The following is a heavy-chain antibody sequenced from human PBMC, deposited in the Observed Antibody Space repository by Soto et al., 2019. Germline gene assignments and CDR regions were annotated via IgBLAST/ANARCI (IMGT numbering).Heavy chain of an antibody. Sequence: QVQLVQSGAEVKKPGASVKVSCKASGYTFTGYYMNWVRQAPGQGLEWMGWINPNSGGTNYAQKFQGWVTMTRDTSISTAYMELSRLRSDDTAVYYCARGSSGWLHPLYGMDVWGQGTTVTVSS. J-gene: IGHJ6*02. CDR1: GYTFTGYY. D-gene: IGHD6-19*01. CDR3: ARGSSGWLHPLYGMDV. V-gene: IGHV1-2*04. CDR2: INPNSGGT.